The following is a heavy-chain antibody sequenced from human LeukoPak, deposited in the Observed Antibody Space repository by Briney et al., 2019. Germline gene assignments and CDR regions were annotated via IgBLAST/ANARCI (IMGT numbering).Heavy chain of an antibody. CDR1: GFTFGNYA. CDR2: INGSGGNN. J-gene: IGHJ4*02. CDR3: AKDRSFFSPRPFDY. D-gene: IGHD3-16*02. Sequence: GGSLRLSCVASGFTFGNYAMGWVRQAPGKGLEWISGINGSGGNNYYADSVKGRFIISRENSKKTLYMQMNRMRAEETAVYYGAKDRSFFSPRPFDYWGQGTLVTVSS. V-gene: IGHV3-23*01.